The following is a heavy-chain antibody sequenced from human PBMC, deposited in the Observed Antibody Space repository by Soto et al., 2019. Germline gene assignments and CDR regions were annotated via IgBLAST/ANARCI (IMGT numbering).Heavy chain of an antibody. CDR1: GGTFSSYA. V-gene: IGHV1-69*13. Sequence: RASVKVSCKASGGTFSSYAISWVRQAPGQGLEWMGGIIPIFGTANYAQKFQGRVTITADESTSTAYMELSSLRSEDTAVYYCARGTIQLASLSTFDYWGQGTLVTVSS. CDR3: ARGTIQLASLSTFDY. J-gene: IGHJ4*02. CDR2: IIPIFGTA. D-gene: IGHD5-18*01.